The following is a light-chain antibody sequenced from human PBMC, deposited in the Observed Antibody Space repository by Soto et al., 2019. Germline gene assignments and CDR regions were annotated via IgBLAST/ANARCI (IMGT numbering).Light chain of an antibody. Sequence: EIVMTQSPATLSVSPGERATLSCRASQSVSSNLAWYQQKPGQAPRLLLYGASTRATGIATRFSGSGSGTEFTLTISSLQSEDVAVYYCQQYNNWHPWTFGQGTKVEIK. CDR3: QQYNNWHPWT. CDR2: GAS. CDR1: QSVSSN. V-gene: IGKV3-15*01. J-gene: IGKJ1*01.